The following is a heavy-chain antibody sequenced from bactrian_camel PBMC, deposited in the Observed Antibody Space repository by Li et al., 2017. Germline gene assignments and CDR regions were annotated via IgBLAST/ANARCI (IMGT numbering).Heavy chain of an antibody. J-gene: IGHJ4*01. Sequence: VQLVESGGSSVQAGGSLGLSCAASELIVGDICMGWFRQGAGKEREGVGIIVSDGRTAFADSVEGRFAISRDNAKNTLYLQLNSLRTKDTAVYYCAADRSGYCVSYDYWGQGTQVTVS. V-gene: IGHV3S53*01. D-gene: IGHD2*01. CDR3: AADRSGYCVSYDY. CDR1: ELIVGDIC. CDR2: IVSDGRT.